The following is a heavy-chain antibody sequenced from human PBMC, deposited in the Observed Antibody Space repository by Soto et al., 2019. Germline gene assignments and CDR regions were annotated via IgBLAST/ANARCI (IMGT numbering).Heavy chain of an antibody. CDR2: IWYDGSNK. J-gene: IGHJ6*02. CDR3: ARAPPGGIRYYYYGMDV. V-gene: IGHV3-33*01. CDR1: GFTFSSYG. Sequence: GGSLRLSCAASGFTFSSYGMHWVRQAPGKGLEWVAVIWYDGSNKYYADSVKGRFTISRDNSKNTLYLQMNSLRAEDTAVYYCARAPPGGIRYYYYGMDVWGQGTTVTVS. D-gene: IGHD1-20*01.